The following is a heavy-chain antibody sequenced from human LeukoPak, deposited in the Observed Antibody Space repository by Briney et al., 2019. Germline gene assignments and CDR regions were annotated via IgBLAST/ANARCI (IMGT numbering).Heavy chain of an antibody. CDR3: ARILCQQLSFLEFDP. J-gene: IGHJ5*02. D-gene: IGHD5/OR15-5a*01. CDR1: GFSLTTSGMC. CDR2: IDWDDDK. Sequence: GPTLVNPTQTLTLTCTFSGFSLTTSGMCVSWIRQPPGKALEWLARIDWDDDKYYSTSLKTRLTISKDTSKNQVVLTMTNMDPVDTATYYCARILCQQLSFLEFDPWGQGTLVTVSS. V-gene: IGHV2-70*11.